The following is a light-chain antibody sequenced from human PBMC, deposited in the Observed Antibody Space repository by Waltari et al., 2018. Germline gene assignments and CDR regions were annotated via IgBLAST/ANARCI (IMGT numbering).Light chain of an antibody. CDR1: QSVSRS. J-gene: IGKJ1*01. CDR3: QHYVSLPAT. V-gene: IGKV3-20*01. CDR2: GAS. Sequence: EIVLPLSPGTLSLSPGERATLSCRASQSVSRSLAWYQQKPGQAPRLLIYGASNRATGIPDRFSGSGSGTDFSLTISRLEPEDFAVYYCQHYVSLPATFGQGTKVEIK.